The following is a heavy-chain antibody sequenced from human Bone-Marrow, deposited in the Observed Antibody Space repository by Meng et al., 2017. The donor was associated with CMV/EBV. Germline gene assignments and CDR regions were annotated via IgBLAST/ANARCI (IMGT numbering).Heavy chain of an antibody. V-gene: IGHV3-9*01. Sequence: GGSLRLSCAASGFTFDDYAMHWVRQAPGKGLEWVSGISWNSGSIGYADSVKGRFTISRDNAKNSLYLQMNSLRAEDTAVYYCAREGSFHATDAFDIWGQGTMVTVSS. CDR1: GFTFDDYA. D-gene: IGHD3-16*02. CDR2: ISWNSGSI. J-gene: IGHJ3*02. CDR3: AREGSFHATDAFDI.